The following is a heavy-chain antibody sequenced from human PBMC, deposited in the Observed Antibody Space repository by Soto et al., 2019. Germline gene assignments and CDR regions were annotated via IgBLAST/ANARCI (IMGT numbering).Heavy chain of an antibody. J-gene: IGHJ3*02. CDR2: ISGSGGST. CDR3: AKDTYYDILTGYYIGRTAFDI. V-gene: IGHV3-23*01. Sequence: EVQLLESGGGLVQPGGSLRLSCAASGFTFSSYPMSWVRQPPGKGLEWVSAISGSGGSTYYADSVKGRFTISRDNSKNTLYLQMNSLRAEDTAVYYCAKDTYYDILTGYYIGRTAFDIWGQGTMVTVSS. CDR1: GFTFSSYP. D-gene: IGHD3-9*01.